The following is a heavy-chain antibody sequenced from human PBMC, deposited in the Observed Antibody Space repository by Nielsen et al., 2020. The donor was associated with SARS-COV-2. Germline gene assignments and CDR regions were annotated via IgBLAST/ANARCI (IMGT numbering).Heavy chain of an antibody. Sequence: GESLKISCAASGFTFSSYSMNWVRQAPGKGLEWVSSISSSSSYIYYADSVKGRFTISRDNAKNSLYLQMNSLRAEDTAVYYCARDKWIAAAGIHWFDPWGQGTLVTVSS. J-gene: IGHJ5*02. V-gene: IGHV3-21*01. CDR2: ISSSSSYI. CDR1: GFTFSSYS. CDR3: ARDKWIAAAGIHWFDP. D-gene: IGHD6-13*01.